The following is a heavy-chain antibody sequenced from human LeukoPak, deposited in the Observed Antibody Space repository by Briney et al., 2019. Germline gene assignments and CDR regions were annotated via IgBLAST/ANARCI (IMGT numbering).Heavy chain of an antibody. V-gene: IGHV3-23*01. CDR2: CSGSGVST. Sequence: LPGGSLRLSCAASGFTFSSYAMSWVRQAPGKGLEWGSACSGSGVSTYYADSVKGRFTISRDNSKNTLYLQMNSLSAEDTAVYYCAKDSPEGFDYWGQGTLVAVSS. D-gene: IGHD1-14*01. J-gene: IGHJ4*02. CDR1: GFTFSSYA. CDR3: AKDSPEGFDY.